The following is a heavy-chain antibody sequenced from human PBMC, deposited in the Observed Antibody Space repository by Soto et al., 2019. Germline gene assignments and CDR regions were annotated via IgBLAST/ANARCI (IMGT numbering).Heavy chain of an antibody. V-gene: IGHV4-38-2*02. CDR3: ARDVDYDTNGYDYFDY. J-gene: IGHJ4*02. D-gene: IGHD3-22*01. CDR1: GYSIRSGYY. CDR2: IYHSGST. Sequence: SETLSLTCAVSGYSIRSGYYWGWIRQPPGKGLEWIGSIYHSGSTYYNPSLKGRVTISVDTSKNQISLKLSSVTAADTAVYYCARDVDYDTNGYDYFDYWGQGTLVTVSS.